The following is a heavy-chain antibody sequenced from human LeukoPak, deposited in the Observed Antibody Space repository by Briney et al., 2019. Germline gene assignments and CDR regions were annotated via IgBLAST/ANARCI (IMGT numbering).Heavy chain of an antibody. J-gene: IGHJ4*02. CDR3: VPYSSSSGTLNY. V-gene: IGHV3-11*04. D-gene: IGHD6-6*01. Sequence: GGSLRLSCAASGLTFSDYYMSWIRQAPGKGLEWASHISTSGSTIYYADSVKGRFTISRDNAKNSLCLQMNSLRAEDTAVYYCVPYSSSSGTLNYWGQGALVTVSS. CDR1: GLTFSDYY. CDR2: ISTSGSTI.